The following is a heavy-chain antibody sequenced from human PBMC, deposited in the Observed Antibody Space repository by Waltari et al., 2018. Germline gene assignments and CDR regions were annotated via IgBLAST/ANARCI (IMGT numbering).Heavy chain of an antibody. D-gene: IGHD2-8*02. Sequence: QVQLVESGGGVVQPGRSLRLSCPASGFSFTFYEMHLFRQAPGKGQEWLAMISYEESKRYNTDSVKGRFAISRDNSKNTLYLQMNSLRPEDSAVYYCTRVHIDLVRQSGGDPFDVWGQGTIVTVS. J-gene: IGHJ3*01. V-gene: IGHV3-30*03. CDR3: TRVHIDLVRQSGGDPFDV. CDR1: GFSFTFYE. CDR2: ISYEESKR.